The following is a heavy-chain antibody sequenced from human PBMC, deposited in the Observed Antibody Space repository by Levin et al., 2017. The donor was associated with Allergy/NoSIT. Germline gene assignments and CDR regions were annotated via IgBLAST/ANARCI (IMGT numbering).Heavy chain of an antibody. CDR3: ARGGPLGYYPSYGMDV. CDR1: GGTFSSYA. CDR2: MIPIFGTA. D-gene: IGHD2-15*01. Sequence: SVKVSCKASGGTFSSYAVSWVRQAPGQGLEWMGGMIPIFGTANYAQKFQGRVTITADESTSTAYMELSSLRSEDTAVYYCARGGPLGYYPSYGMDVWGQGTTVTVSS. V-gene: IGHV1-69*13. J-gene: IGHJ6*02.